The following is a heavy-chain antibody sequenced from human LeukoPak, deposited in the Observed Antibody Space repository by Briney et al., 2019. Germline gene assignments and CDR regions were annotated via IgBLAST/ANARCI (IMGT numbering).Heavy chain of an antibody. D-gene: IGHD6-13*01. Sequence: ASVKVSCKASGYTFINFAINWGRQAPGQRPEWMGWINAGNGNTKYSQKFQGRVTITRDTSASTAYMELSSLTSEDTTVYYCARGPRAAADDYWGQGTLVTVSS. CDR1: GYTFINFA. CDR2: INAGNGNT. J-gene: IGHJ4*02. V-gene: IGHV1-3*01. CDR3: ARGPRAAADDY.